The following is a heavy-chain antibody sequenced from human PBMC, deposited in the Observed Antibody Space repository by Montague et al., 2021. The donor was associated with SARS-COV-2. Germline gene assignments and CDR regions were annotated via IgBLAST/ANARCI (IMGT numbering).Heavy chain of an antibody. Sequence: TLSLTCTVSGGSISSGGYYWSWIRQHPGKGLEWIGYIYYSGSTYYXXXLKSRVTISVDTSKNQFSLKLTSVTATDTAVYYCARVEFDGGYDSGPLDVWGRGTTVTVSS. V-gene: IGHV4-31*03. D-gene: IGHD5-12*01. CDR2: IYYSGST. CDR3: ARVEFDGGYDSGPLDV. J-gene: IGHJ6*02. CDR1: GGSISSGGYY.